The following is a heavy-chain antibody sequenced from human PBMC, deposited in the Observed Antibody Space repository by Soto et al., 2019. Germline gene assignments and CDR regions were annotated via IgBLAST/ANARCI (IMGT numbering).Heavy chain of an antibody. J-gene: IGHJ6*02. V-gene: IGHV3-30-3*01. CDR2: TSNDGSNT. D-gene: IGHD1-7*01. CDR3: ARGNLDV. Sequence: ESGGGVVQPGKSLRLSCAASAFTLSKFAMHWVRQAPGRGLEWVAVTSNDGSNTFYADSVKGRFTISRDNSKNTVYLQMNSLRTEDTAVYYCARGNLDVWGQGTTVTVSS. CDR1: AFTLSKFA.